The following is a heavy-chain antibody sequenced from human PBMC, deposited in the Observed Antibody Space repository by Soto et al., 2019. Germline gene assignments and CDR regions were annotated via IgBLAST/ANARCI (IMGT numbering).Heavy chain of an antibody. CDR2: ISPLKGRT. D-gene: IGHD4-17*01. CDR3: AMDYGDRPEYFKD. V-gene: IGHV1-18*04. Sequence: QVQLVQSGPDLKRPGASMKVSCKASGYTFTSYGISWVRQAPGQGLEWMAWISPLKGRTQYSQKAQGRVTLSTDTSSNTAYMEMTTLRVDATAVYYSAMDYGDRPEYFKDWGQGTLVTVS. CDR1: GYTFTSYG. J-gene: IGHJ1*01.